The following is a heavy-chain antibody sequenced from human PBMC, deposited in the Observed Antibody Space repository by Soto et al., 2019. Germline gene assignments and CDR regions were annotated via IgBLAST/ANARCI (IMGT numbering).Heavy chain of an antibody. CDR2: LIPILGIA. CDR3: ARRYCSGGSCYSGLDY. Sequence: SVKVSCKASGGTFSSYTISWVRQAPGQGLEWMGRLIPILGIANCAQKFQGRVTITADKSTSTAYMELSSLRSEDTAVYYCARRYCSGGSCYSGLDYWGQGTLVTVSS. D-gene: IGHD2-15*01. J-gene: IGHJ4*02. CDR1: GGTFSSYT. V-gene: IGHV1-69*02.